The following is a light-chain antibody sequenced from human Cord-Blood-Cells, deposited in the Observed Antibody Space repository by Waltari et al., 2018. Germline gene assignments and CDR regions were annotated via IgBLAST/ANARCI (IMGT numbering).Light chain of an antibody. V-gene: IGKV1-33*01. CDR3: QQYDNLPFT. J-gene: IGKJ3*01. Sequence: DIQMTKSPSSLSASVGDRVTITCQAIQDISNYLNWYQQKPGKAPKPLIYDASNLETGVPSRFSGSGSGTDFTFTISSLQPEDIATYYCQQYDNLPFTFGPGTKVDIK. CDR1: QDISNY. CDR2: DAS.